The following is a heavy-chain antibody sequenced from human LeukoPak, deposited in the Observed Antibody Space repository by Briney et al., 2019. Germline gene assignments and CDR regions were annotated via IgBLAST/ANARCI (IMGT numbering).Heavy chain of an antibody. V-gene: IGHV4-59*01. CDR3: ARWYSHGRYFDY. CDR2: TSDSGGHT. CDR1: GGSISGYY. Sequence: SETLSLTCTVSGGSISGYYWNWLRQPPGKGVEWIGYTSDSGGHTDYKPSLKSRVTISVDTSNNQFSVKLTSATAADTAVYYCARWYSHGRYFDYWGQGALVTVSS. D-gene: IGHD6-13*01. J-gene: IGHJ4*02.